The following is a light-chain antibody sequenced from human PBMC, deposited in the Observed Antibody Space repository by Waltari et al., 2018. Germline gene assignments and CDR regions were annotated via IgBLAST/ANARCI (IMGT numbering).Light chain of an antibody. V-gene: IGLV1-47*01. CDR2: GTN. CDR3: ATWDDSLGGLWV. J-gene: IGLJ3*02. Sequence: QSVLTQPPSASGTPRQRVTISCSGSRSHIRSNSVPWYQPLPGTAPKLLIYGTNPRPSGVPDRFSGSKSGTSASLAISGLRSDDEADYYCATWDDSLGGLWVFGGGTKLTVL. CDR1: RSHIRSNS.